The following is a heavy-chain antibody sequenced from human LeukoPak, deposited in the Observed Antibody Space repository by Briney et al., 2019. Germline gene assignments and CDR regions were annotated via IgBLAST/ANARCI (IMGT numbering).Heavy chain of an antibody. CDR1: GGSFSGYY. J-gene: IGHJ4*02. CDR3: RRVAHSSSWYFFDS. V-gene: IGHV4-34*01. D-gene: IGHD6-13*01. Sequence: SETLSLTCAVYGGSFSGYYWSWIRQPPGKGLEWIGEITHNGSTSYNPSLKGRVTISVDTSKNQFSLQLSSVTAADTAVYYCRRVAHSSSWYFFDSWGQGTLVTVSS. CDR2: ITHNGST.